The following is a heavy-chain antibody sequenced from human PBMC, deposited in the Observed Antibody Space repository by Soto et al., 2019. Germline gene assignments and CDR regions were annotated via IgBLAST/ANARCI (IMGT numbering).Heavy chain of an antibody. D-gene: IGHD7-27*01. Sequence: EVQLLESGGGLVQPGGSLRLSCAASGFTFSSYAMSWVRQAPGKGLEWVSAISGSGGSTYYADSVKGRFTISRDNSKKTLYLQMNSLRAEDTAAYYCAKTHFDGWGQQGPPWHFDLWGRGTLVTVSS. CDR2: ISGSGGST. V-gene: IGHV3-23*01. J-gene: IGHJ2*01. CDR1: GFTFSSYA. CDR3: AKTHFDGWGQQGPPWHFDL.